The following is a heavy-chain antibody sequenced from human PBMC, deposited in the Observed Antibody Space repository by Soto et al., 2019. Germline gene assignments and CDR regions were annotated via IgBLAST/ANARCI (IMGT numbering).Heavy chain of an antibody. CDR2: IYWNDDK. J-gene: IGHJ4*02. CDR3: AHRRGPNYDFWSGYFGY. V-gene: IGHV2-5*01. Sequence: SGPTLVNPTQTLTLTCTFSGFSLSTSGVGVGWIRQPPGKALEWLALIYWNDDKRYSPSLKSRLTITKDTSKNQVVLTMTNMDPVDTATYYCAHRRGPNYDFWSGYFGYWGQGTLVTVS. D-gene: IGHD3-3*01. CDR1: GFSLSTSGVG.